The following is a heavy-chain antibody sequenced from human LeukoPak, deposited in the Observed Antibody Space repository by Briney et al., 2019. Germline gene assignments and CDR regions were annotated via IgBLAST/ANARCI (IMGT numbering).Heavy chain of an antibody. CDR1: GFTFSNYW. Sequence: GGSLRLSCAASGFTFSNYWMHWVRQAPGKGLMWVSRMKKEGSSTTYADSVKGRFTISTDNEKNTLYLQINSLRAEDTTVYDCAREIITFGHHYFDYWGQGTLFTVSS. D-gene: IGHD3-10*01. CDR2: MKKEGSST. J-gene: IGHJ4*02. CDR3: AREIITFGHHYFDY. V-gene: IGHV3-74*01.